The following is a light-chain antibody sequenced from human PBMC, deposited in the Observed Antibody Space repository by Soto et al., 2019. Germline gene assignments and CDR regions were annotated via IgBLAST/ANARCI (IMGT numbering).Light chain of an antibody. Sequence: QSALTQPASVSGSPGQSITISCTGTSSDVGGYNDVSWYQQHPGKAPKLMIYDVSNRPSGVSNRFSGSKSGNTASLTISGLQAEDEADSYCSSYTSSSTLEVFGGGTKLTVL. J-gene: IGLJ2*01. V-gene: IGLV2-14*01. CDR1: SSDVGGYND. CDR3: SSYTSSSTLEV. CDR2: DVS.